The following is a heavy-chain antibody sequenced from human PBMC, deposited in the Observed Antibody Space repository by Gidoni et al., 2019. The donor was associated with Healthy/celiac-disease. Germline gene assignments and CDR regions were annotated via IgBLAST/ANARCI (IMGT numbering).Heavy chain of an antibody. CDR3: ARDRYYGSGSYYH. CDR2: ISSSGSTI. J-gene: IGHJ5*02. D-gene: IGHD3-10*01. Sequence: QAPGKGLEWVSYISSSGSTIYYADSVKGRFTISRDNAKNSLYLQMNSLRAEDTAVYYCARDRYYGSGSYYHWGQGTLVTVSS. V-gene: IGHV3-11*01.